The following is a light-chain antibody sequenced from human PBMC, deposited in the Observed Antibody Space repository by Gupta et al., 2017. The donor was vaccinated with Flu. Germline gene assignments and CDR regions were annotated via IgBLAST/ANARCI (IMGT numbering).Light chain of an antibody. Sequence: EIVMTQSPATLSVSPRERATLSCRASQTVSSNLAWYQQKPGRAPRLLIYGASTRATGSPARFSGSGSGTEFTLTITSLQSEDFAIYYCQQYNDWLPRTFGGGTKVEIK. CDR2: GAS. V-gene: IGKV3-15*01. CDR3: QQYNDWLPRT. J-gene: IGKJ4*01. CDR1: QTVSSN.